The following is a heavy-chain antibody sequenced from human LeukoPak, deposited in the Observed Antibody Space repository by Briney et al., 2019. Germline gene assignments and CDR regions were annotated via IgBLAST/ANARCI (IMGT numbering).Heavy chain of an antibody. Sequence: SGGSLRLSCAASAFTFSSYSMNWVRQAPGKGLEWVSSIGSSSSYIYYADSVKGRFNISRDNAKNSLYLQMNSLRAEDTAVYYCARGKGVRGGSLHYGMDVWGQGTTVTVSS. CDR3: ARGKGVRGGSLHYGMDV. CDR2: IGSSSSYI. J-gene: IGHJ6*02. CDR1: AFTFSSYS. V-gene: IGHV3-21*01. D-gene: IGHD2-15*01.